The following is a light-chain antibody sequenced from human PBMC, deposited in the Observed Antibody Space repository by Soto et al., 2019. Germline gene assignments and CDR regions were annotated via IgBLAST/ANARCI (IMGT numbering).Light chain of an antibody. CDR2: DVN. J-gene: IGLJ1*01. Sequence: QSALTQPASVSGSPGQSISISCPGNGNDVGGYTFVSWYQQHPDKVPKLVIFDVNRRPSGVSDRFSGSKSVNAASLTISGLQAEDEADYYCCSYTATTTYVFGTGTKVTVL. CDR1: GNDVGGYTF. CDR3: CSYTATTTYV. V-gene: IGLV2-14*03.